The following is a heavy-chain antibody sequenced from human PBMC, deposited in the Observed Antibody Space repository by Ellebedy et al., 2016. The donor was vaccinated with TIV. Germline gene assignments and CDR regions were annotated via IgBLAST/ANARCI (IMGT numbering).Heavy chain of an antibody. CDR3: AKDRTSGDGYWVFDS. CDR2: ISYDGSHK. V-gene: IGHV3-30-3*01. D-gene: IGHD2-21*02. CDR1: GFSFGSYP. Sequence: PGGSLRLSCAASGFSFGSYPMHWVRQAPGKGLEWVALISYDGSHKFYADSVKGRFTISRDNSKRTVDLQMRSVRAEDTAVYFCAKDRTSGDGYWVFDSWGQGTMVSVSS. J-gene: IGHJ4*02.